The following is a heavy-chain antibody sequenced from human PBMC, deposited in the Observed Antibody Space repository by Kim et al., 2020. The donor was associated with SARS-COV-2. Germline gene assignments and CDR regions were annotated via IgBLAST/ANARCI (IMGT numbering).Heavy chain of an antibody. CDR2: ISGLGGDT. CDR1: GFSFSENA. Sequence: GGSLRLSCAASGFSFSENAMNWVRRAPGKGLEWVSLISGLGGDTYYADSVKGRFTITRDNSKNTLYLQMNSLRGEDTAVYYCAKETSDRPPFNYWGQGTLVTVSS. V-gene: IGHV3-23*01. D-gene: IGHD6-6*01. J-gene: IGHJ4*02. CDR3: AKETSDRPPFNY.